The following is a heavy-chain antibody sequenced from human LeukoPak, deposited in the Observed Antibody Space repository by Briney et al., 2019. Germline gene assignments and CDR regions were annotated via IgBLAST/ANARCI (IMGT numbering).Heavy chain of an antibody. D-gene: IGHD3-22*01. V-gene: IGHV4-4*07. CDR2: IYTSGST. Sequence: SETLSLTCTVSGGSIGSYYWSWIRQPAGKGLEWIGRIYTSGSTNYNPSLKSRVTMSVDTSKNQFSLKLSSVTAADTAVCYCASSPYYYDSSGSFDYWGQGTLVTVSS. CDR3: ASSPYYYDSSGSFDY. CDR1: GGSIGSYY. J-gene: IGHJ4*02.